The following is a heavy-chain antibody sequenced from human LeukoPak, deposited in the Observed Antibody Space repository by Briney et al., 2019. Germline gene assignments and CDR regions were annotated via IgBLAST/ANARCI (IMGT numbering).Heavy chain of an antibody. CDR1: GYTFTSYG. D-gene: IGHD6-13*01. J-gene: IGHJ6*03. Sequence: GASVKVSCKAAGYTFTSYGISWGRQAPGQGLEWMGWVSAYNGNTNYAQKLQGRVTMTTDTSTSTAYTELRSLRSDPTAVYYCARYGGSSFLANYYYYYYLDVWGKETTVTVSS. CDR2: VSAYNGNT. CDR3: ARYGGSSFLANYYYYYYLDV. V-gene: IGHV1-18*01.